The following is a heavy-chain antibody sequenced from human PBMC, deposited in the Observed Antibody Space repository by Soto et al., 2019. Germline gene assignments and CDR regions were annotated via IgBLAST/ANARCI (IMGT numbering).Heavy chain of an antibody. CDR1: GYRLTSYL. Sequence: PGEALKISCKGSGYRLTSYLIIVVRQMPGKGLEWMGSIDPSDSYTNYSPSFKGHVTISADKSISTAYLQWSSLKASDTAMYYCARAIFGVDQKWFDPCGKGNMVTVSS. CDR3: ARAIFGVDQKWFDP. V-gene: IGHV5-10-1*01. CDR2: IDPSDSYT. D-gene: IGHD3-3*01. J-gene: IGHJ5*02.